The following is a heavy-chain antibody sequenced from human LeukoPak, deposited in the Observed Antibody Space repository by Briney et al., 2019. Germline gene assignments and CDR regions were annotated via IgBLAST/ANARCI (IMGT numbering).Heavy chain of an antibody. CDR1: GYSFTSYC. CDR2: IYPGDSGP. CDR3: GMSGDRVPLQDDVFDV. J-gene: IGHJ3*01. Sequence: GESLKISCKVSGYSFTSYCIGWVRQMPGKGLEWRGIIYPGDSGPTYSPSFQGQVTISVDKSISTAYLQWSSLQASDTAMYYCGMSGDRVPLQDDVFDVWGQGTMVTVPT. V-gene: IGHV5-51*01. D-gene: IGHD1-26*01.